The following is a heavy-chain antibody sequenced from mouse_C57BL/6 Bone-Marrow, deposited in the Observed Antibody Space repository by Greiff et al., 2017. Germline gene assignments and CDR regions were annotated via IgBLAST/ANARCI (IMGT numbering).Heavy chain of an antibody. CDR2: IYPRDGST. D-gene: IGHD4-1*01. Sequence: QVQLQQSGPELVKPGASVKLSCKASGYTFPSYDINWVKQRPGQGLEWIGWIYPRDGSTKYNEKFKGKATLTVDTSSSTAYMELHSLTSEDSAVYFCARSGTDAWFAYWGQGTLVTVSA. V-gene: IGHV1-85*01. CDR1: GYTFPSYD. CDR3: ARSGTDAWFAY. J-gene: IGHJ3*01.